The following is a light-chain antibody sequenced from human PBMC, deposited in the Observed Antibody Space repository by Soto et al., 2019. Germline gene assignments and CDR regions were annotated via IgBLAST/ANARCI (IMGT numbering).Light chain of an antibody. CDR2: GAS. Sequence: EIVMTQSPATLSVSPGERATLSCRASQSVSSNLAWYQQKPGQAPRLLIYGASTRATGIPARFSGSGSGTEFTLNISSLQSEDFAVYYCQQYKNWPPLTFGGGTKVEMK. V-gene: IGKV3-15*01. CDR1: QSVSSN. CDR3: QQYKNWPPLT. J-gene: IGKJ4*01.